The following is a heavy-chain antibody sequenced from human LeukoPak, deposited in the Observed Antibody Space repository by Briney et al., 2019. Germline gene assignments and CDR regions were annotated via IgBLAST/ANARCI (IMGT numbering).Heavy chain of an antibody. CDR1: GGSISSYY. D-gene: IGHD3-22*01. CDR2: IYYSGST. Sequence: SETLSLTCTVSGGSISSYYWSWIRQPPGKGLEWIGYIYYSGSTNYNPSLKSRVTISVDTSKNQFSLKLSSVTAADTAVYYCARHVGNTMIVDHASDIWGQGTMVTVSS. V-gene: IGHV4-59*08. J-gene: IGHJ3*02. CDR3: ARHVGNTMIVDHASDI.